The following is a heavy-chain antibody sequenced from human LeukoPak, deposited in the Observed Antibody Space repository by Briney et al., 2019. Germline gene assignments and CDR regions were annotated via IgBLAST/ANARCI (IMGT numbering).Heavy chain of an antibody. Sequence: GGSLRLSCAASGFTFSSYSINWVRQAPGKGLEWVSSISSSSSYINYADSVKGRFTISRDNSKNSLYLQMNSLRADDTAVYYCAKDLLRLLYDSSEYHDYWGQGTLVIVSS. J-gene: IGHJ4*02. D-gene: IGHD3-22*01. CDR3: AKDLLRLLYDSSEYHDY. V-gene: IGHV3-21*01. CDR1: GFTFSSYS. CDR2: ISSSSSYI.